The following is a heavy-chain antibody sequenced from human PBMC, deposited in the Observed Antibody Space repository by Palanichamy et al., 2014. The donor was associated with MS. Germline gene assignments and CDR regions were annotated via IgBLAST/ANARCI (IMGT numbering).Heavy chain of an antibody. CDR3: ARVANTGIVNVIYERPVY. CDR1: GDPITSSSDY. V-gene: IGHV4-39*07. CDR2: IFYDGTT. J-gene: IGHJ4*02. D-gene: IGHD4/OR15-4a*01. Sequence: QVHLQESGPGLVKPSETLSLICTVSGDPITSSSDYWGWIRQPPGKGLEWIATIFYDGTTYYSTPLKSRVTISADPSKNQFSLRLNSVTAADTGVYYCARVANTGIVNVIYERPVYWGPGALVTVSS.